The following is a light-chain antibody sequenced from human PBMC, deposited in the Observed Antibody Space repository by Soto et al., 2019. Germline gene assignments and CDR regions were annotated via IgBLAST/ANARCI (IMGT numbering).Light chain of an antibody. CDR2: EVS. Sequence: QSALTQPASVSGSPGQSITISCTGASSDVGGYDYVSWYQQHPGEAPQLLIYEVSNRPSGVSNRFSGSKSGNTASLTISGLQAEDEADYYCSSYTSGDTWVFGGGTKVTVL. V-gene: IGLV2-14*01. CDR3: SSYTSGDTWV. J-gene: IGLJ3*02. CDR1: SSDVGGYDY.